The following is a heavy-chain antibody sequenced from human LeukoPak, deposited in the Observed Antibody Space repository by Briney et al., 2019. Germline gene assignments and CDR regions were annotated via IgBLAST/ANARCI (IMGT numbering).Heavy chain of an antibody. D-gene: IGHD6-13*01. V-gene: IGHV4-59*01. CDR2: IYYSGST. CDR1: GGSISSYY. J-gene: IGHJ6*03. CDR3: ARSGTYSSSQFYYMDV. Sequence: NPSETLSLTCTVSGGSISSYYWSWIRQPPGKGLEWIGYIYYSGSTDYNPSLESRVTISVDTSKNQFSLKLSSVTAADTAVYYCARSGTYSSSQFYYMDVWGKGTTVTVSS.